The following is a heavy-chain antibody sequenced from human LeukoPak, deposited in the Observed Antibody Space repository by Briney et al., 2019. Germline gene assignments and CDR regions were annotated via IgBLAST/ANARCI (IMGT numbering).Heavy chain of an antibody. J-gene: IGHJ4*02. Sequence: GGSLRLSCAASGFTLSSYWMSWVRQAPGKGLEWVANIKQDGSEKYYVDSVKGRFTISGDNAKNSLYLQMNSLRAEDTAVYYCAKDSAKKYDDYWGQGTLVTVSS. V-gene: IGHV3-7*03. D-gene: IGHD2/OR15-2a*01. CDR3: AKDSAKKYDDY. CDR2: IKQDGSEK. CDR1: GFTLSSYW.